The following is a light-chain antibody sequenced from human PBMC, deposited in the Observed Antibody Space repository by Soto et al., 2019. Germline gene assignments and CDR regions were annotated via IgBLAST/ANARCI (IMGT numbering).Light chain of an antibody. CDR2: DVS. J-gene: IGLJ3*02. CDR3: SSYTSSSTWV. V-gene: IGLV2-14*01. CDR1: SSDVGTYNY. Sequence: QSALTQSASVSGSPGQSITISCTGTSSDVGTYNYVSWYQQHPGKAPKLMIYDVSNRPSGVSSHFSGSKSGNTASLTISGLQAEDGADYYCSSYTSSSTWVFGGGTKLTVL.